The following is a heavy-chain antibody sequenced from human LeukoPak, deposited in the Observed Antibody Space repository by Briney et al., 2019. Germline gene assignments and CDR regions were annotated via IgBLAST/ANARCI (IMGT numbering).Heavy chain of an antibody. J-gene: IGHJ2*01. V-gene: IGHV4-31*03. D-gene: IGHD2-2*01. CDR3: VRAPGEFYCSNTSCPPRYFDL. CDR1: GGSISSGGYY. Sequence: SETLSLTCTVSGGSISSGGYYWSWIRQHPGKGLEWIGYIYYSGSTYYNPSLKSRITISVDTSKNQFSLKLSSVTAADTAIYYCVRAPGEFYCSNTSCPPRYFDLWGRGTLVTVSS. CDR2: IYYSGST.